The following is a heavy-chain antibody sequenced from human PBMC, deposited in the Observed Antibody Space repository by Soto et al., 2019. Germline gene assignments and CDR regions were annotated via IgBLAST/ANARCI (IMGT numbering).Heavy chain of an antibody. D-gene: IGHD3-10*01. CDR3: AAIPVLFVPRTMQGVH. CDR2: ITTHNDDT. V-gene: IGHV1-18*01. CDR1: GYPFTSYA. J-gene: IGHJ4*02. Sequence: GASVKVSCKASGYPFTSYAINWVRQAPGQGLEWMGWITTHNDDTDYAQQLQGRVALTTDTSTDTAYMQLTGLRSDDTAVYYCAAIPVLFVPRTMQGVHWGQGTPVTVSS.